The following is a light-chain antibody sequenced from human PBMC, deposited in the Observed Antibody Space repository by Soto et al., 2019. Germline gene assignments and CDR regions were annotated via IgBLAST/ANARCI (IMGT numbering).Light chain of an antibody. V-gene: IGKV1-27*01. CDR2: SAS. J-gene: IGKJ3*01. CDR3: QKCDAAPFT. CDR1: QAIRIN. Sequence: DFQMTQSPSSLSASVGDRVTITCRASQAIRINLAWYQQKPGKLPQLLIYSASTLQSGVPSRFSGSGSGTDFTLTISSLQPEDVGTYYCQKCDAAPFTFGPGTTVDIK.